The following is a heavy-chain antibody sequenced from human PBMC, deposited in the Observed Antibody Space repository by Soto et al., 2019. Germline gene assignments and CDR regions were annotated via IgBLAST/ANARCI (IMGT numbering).Heavy chain of an antibody. V-gene: IGHV4-59*01. CDR3: AREGVVGATNNWFDP. D-gene: IGHD1-26*01. J-gene: IGHJ5*02. CDR2: IYYSGST. CDR1: GGSISSYY. Sequence: SETLSLTCTVSGGSISSYYWSWIRQPPGKGLDWIGYIYYSGSTNYNPSLKSRVTISVDTSKNQFSLKLSSVTAADTAVYYCAREGVVGATNNWFDPWGQGTLVTVS.